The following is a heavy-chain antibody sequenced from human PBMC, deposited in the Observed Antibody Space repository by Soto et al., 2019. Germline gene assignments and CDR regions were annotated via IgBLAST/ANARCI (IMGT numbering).Heavy chain of an antibody. Sequence: EASVKVSCKASGYTFSNYGISWVRQAPGQGLEWIGWISAYNGNTNHAQKLQGRVTMTTDTSTSTAYMELRSLRSDDTAVYSCARPRSSSWYLGLEYWGQGTLVTVSS. CDR2: ISAYNGNT. CDR3: ARPRSSSWYLGLEY. D-gene: IGHD6-13*01. V-gene: IGHV1-18*01. J-gene: IGHJ4*02. CDR1: GYTFSNYG.